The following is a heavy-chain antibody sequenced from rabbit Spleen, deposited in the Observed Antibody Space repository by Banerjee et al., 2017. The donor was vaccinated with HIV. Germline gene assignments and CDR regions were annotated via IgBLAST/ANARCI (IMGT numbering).Heavy chain of an antibody. V-gene: IGHV1S45*01. J-gene: IGHJ6*01. CDR2: IYAGTIGST. CDR3: ARDGAGGSYFAL. Sequence: QEQLVESGGGLVKPEGSLKLSCTASGFSFSSGYDMCWVRQAPGKGLEWIACIYAGTIGSTYSASWAKGRFTCSKTSSTTVTLQMTSLTAADTATYFCARDGAGGSYFALWGPGTLVTVS. CDR1: GFSFSSGYD. D-gene: IGHD8-1*01.